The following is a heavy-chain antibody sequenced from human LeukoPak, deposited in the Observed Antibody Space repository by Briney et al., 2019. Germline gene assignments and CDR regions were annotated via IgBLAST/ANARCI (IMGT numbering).Heavy chain of an antibody. Sequence: GESLKISCKGSGYSFTNYWIGWVRQMPGKGLEWMGIIYPGDSDTRYSPSFQGQVTISADKSISTAYLQWSSLKASDTAMYYCASRQSSSNQNYCGMDVWGQGTTVTVSS. CDR3: ASRQSSSNQNYCGMDV. J-gene: IGHJ6*02. CDR1: GYSFTNYW. V-gene: IGHV5-51*01. CDR2: IYPGDSDT. D-gene: IGHD6-13*01.